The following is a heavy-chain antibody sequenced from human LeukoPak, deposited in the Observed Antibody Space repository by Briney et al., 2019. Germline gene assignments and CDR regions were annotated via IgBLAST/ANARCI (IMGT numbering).Heavy chain of an antibody. CDR2: IKQDGSEK. CDR3: ARYRSGTVGATGYYYMDV. Sequence: GGSLRLSCVASGFTFSSYWMSWVRQAPGKGLEWVANIKQDGSEKYYVDSVKGRFTLSRDNAKNSLYLQMNSLRAEDTAVYYCARYRSGTVGATGYYYMDVWGKGTTVTVS. CDR1: GFTFSSYW. V-gene: IGHV3-7*01. D-gene: IGHD1-26*01. J-gene: IGHJ6*03.